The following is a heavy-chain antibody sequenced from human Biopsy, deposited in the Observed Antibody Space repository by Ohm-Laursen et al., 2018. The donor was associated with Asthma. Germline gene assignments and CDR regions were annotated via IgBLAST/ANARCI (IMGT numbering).Heavy chain of an antibody. CDR3: ARKAGSCISRTCYSLDF. CDR2: INSVFGTT. V-gene: IGHV1-69*01. J-gene: IGHJ4*02. CDR1: GGTFNTYV. Sequence: SSVKVSCKSLGGTFNTYVIGWVRQAPGQGLEWMGGINSVFGTTTYPQKFRDRVTITADDSTSTVYMELSSLRSEDTAVYYCARKAGSCISRTCYSLDFWGQGTLVTVSS. D-gene: IGHD2-2*01.